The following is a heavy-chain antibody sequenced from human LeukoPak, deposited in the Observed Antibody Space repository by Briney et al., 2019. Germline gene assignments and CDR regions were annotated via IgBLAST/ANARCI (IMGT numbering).Heavy chain of an antibody. CDR1: GFTFCNYG. D-gene: IGHD2-15*01. Sequence: PGGSLILSCVASGFTFCNYGMHWVRQAPGKGLEWVAVVSYDGITKQYADSVRGRFTISRDNSKNTVYLEMNSLRPEDTAVYYCVYCSGGNCYYAVRGWTYWGQGTLVTVSS. CDR2: VSYDGITK. J-gene: IGHJ4*02. V-gene: IGHV3-30*03. CDR3: VYCSGGNCYYAVRGWTY.